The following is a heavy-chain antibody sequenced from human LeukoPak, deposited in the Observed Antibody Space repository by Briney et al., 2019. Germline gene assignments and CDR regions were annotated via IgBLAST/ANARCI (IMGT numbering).Heavy chain of an antibody. CDR1: GFTFSSYG. Sequence: GGSLRLSCAASGFTFSSYGMHWVRQPPGKGLEWVAFISYDGSKKFYTDSVKGRFTISRDNSKNTLYLQMNSLRAEDAAVYYCAKEITMVPSDYWGQGTLVTVSS. V-gene: IGHV3-30*18. CDR3: AKEITMVPSDY. J-gene: IGHJ4*02. D-gene: IGHD3-10*01. CDR2: ISYDGSKK.